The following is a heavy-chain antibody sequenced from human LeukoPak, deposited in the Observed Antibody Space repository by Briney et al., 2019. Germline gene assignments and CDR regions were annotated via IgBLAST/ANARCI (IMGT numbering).Heavy chain of an antibody. CDR1: GGSISSYY. D-gene: IGHD6-13*01. V-gene: IGHV4-59*01. Sequence: KPSETLSLTCTVSGGSISSYYWSWIRQPPGKGLEWIGYIYYSGGTNYNPSLKSRVTISVDTSKNQFSLKLSSVTAADTAVYYCARVVIAAAGLFDYWGQGTLVTVSS. J-gene: IGHJ4*02. CDR2: IYYSGGT. CDR3: ARVVIAAAGLFDY.